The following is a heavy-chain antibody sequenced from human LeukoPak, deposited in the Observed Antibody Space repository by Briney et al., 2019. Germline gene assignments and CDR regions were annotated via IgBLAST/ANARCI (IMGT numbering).Heavy chain of an antibody. CDR3: ARLKKVVVAGGFDP. D-gene: IGHD2-15*01. Sequence: ASVKVSCKASGYTFTRYYMHWVRQAPGQGVEWMGRINPNSGGTNYAQKFRGRVTLTRDTSISTAYMELSRLRSDDTAVYYCARLKKVVVAGGFDPWGQGTLVTLSS. J-gene: IGHJ5*02. CDR2: INPNSGGT. V-gene: IGHV1-2*06. CDR1: GYTFTRYY.